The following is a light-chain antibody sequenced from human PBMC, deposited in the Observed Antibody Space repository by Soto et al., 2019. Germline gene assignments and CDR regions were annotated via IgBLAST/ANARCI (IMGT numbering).Light chain of an antibody. CDR2: GAS. J-gene: IGKJ2*01. CDR3: QHGFSNPYT. Sequence: DIQMTQSPSSLSASVGDRVTITCRASQTISTYLNWYQHKPGTATKLLIYGASSLQSGVPSRFSGIGSGTDFTLTINSLQAEDFATYYCQHGFSNPYTFGRGTKLEI. V-gene: IGKV1-39*01. CDR1: QTISTY.